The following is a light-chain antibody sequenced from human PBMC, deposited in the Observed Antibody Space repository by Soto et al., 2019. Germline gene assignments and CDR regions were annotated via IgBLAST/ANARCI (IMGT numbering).Light chain of an antibody. V-gene: IGKV3-20*01. J-gene: IGKJ3*01. Sequence: EIVLTQSPGTLSLSPGERATLSCRASQSVSSSYLAWYQQKPGQTPRLLIYGASTRATGITDRFSGSGSGTDFTFIINRLEPEDFAVYYCHQYGSSPGTFGPGTKVVIK. CDR2: GAS. CDR3: HQYGSSPGT. CDR1: QSVSSSY.